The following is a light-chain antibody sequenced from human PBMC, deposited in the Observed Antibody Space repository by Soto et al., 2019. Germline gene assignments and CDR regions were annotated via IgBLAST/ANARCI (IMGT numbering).Light chain of an antibody. Sequence: QPLLTQPPSSSGTPWQRVTISCSGKSSNIGSNYVYWYQQLPGTAPKLLIYRDNQRPSGVPDRFSGSKSGTSASLAISGLRSEDEADYYCAAWDDSLSGGVFGTGTQLT. CDR2: RDN. CDR1: SSNIGSNY. CDR3: AAWDDSLSGGV. J-gene: IGLJ1*01. V-gene: IGLV1-47*01.